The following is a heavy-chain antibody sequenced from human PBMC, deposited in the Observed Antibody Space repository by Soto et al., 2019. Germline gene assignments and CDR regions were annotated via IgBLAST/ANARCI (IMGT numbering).Heavy chain of an antibody. CDR3: ARDSGRYCSSTSCSYYAFDI. V-gene: IGHV4-30-4*01. Sequence: SETLSLTCTVSGGSISSGDYYWSWIRQPPGKGLEWIGYIYYSGSTYYNPSLKSRVTISVDTSKNQFSLKLSSVTAADTAVYYCARDSGRYCSSTSCSYYAFDIWGQGTMVTVS. CDR1: GGSISSGDYY. J-gene: IGHJ3*02. D-gene: IGHD2-2*01. CDR2: IYYSGST.